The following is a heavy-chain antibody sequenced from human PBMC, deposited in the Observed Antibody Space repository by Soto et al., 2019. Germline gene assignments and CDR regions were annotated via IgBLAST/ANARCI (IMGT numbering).Heavy chain of an antibody. V-gene: IGHV1-46*01. D-gene: IGHD1-26*01. CDR2: IIPSGGST. CDR3: ARDRGELGAFDI. J-gene: IGHJ3*02. Sequence: APGQGPEWMGIIIPSGGSTRYAQKFRGRVTMTRDTSTNTVYMEVSSLRSDDTAVYFCARDRGELGAFDIWGQGTMVSVSS.